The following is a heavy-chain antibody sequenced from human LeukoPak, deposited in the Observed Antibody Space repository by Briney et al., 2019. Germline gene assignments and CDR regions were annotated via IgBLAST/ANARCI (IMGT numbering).Heavy chain of an antibody. V-gene: IGHV3-23*01. D-gene: IGHD5-24*01. J-gene: IGHJ4*02. CDR2: ITTTGTTT. Sequence: GGSLRLSCAASGFTFNNYAMSWVRQAPGKGLKWVSVITTTGTTTYYADSVKGRFTVSRDNSKNTLYLQMNSLRAEDTAVYYCAKDRGYFDYWGQGTLVTVSS. CDR1: GFTFNNYA. CDR3: AKDRGYFDY.